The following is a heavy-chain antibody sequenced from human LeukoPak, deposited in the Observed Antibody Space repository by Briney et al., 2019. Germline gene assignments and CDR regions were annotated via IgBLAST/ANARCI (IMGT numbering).Heavy chain of an antibody. Sequence: GGSLRLSCEASGFTFSKAWMSWVRQAPGGGLEWVGRIKSEAYGGTTDYAAPVSERFTISRDDSRNTLYLQMNGLKAEDTAVYYCATDYYDSVGYSSYYWGQGTLVTVSS. V-gene: IGHV3-15*01. CDR2: IKSEAYGGTT. D-gene: IGHD3-22*01. J-gene: IGHJ4*02. CDR1: GFTFSKAW. CDR3: ATDYYDSVGYSSYY.